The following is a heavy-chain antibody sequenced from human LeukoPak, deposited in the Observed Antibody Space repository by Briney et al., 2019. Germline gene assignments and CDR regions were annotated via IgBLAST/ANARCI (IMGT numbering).Heavy chain of an antibody. V-gene: IGHV3-9*01. J-gene: IGHJ6*02. D-gene: IGHD2-15*01. CDR3: ARDLDCSGGSCFGYDYGMDV. CDR2: ISWNSGSI. Sequence: GGSLRLSCAASGFTFDDYAMHWVRQAPGKGLEWVSGISWNSGSIAYAASVKGRFTISRDNAKNSLYLQMNSLRAEDTALYYCARDLDCSGGSCFGYDYGMDVWGQGTTVTVSS. CDR1: GFTFDDYA.